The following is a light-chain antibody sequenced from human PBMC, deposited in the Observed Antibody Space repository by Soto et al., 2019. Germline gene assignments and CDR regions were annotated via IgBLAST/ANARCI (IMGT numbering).Light chain of an antibody. V-gene: IGLV2-14*01. CDR3: SSYTTSYFYV. CDR1: SSDVGANNY. J-gene: IGLJ1*01. Sequence: QSALTQPASVSGSPGQPITISCTGTSSDVGANNYVSWYQHHPGKAPKLLIYDVSNRPSGVSSRFSGSKSGNTASLTISGLQAEDEAHYYCSSYTTSYFYVFGPGTKVTV. CDR2: DVS.